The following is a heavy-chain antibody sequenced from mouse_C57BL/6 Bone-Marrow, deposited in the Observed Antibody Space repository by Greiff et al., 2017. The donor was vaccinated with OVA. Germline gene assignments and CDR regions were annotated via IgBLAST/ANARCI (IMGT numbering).Heavy chain of an antibody. V-gene: IGHV1-55*01. CDR3: AGGYYGSSYGFAY. J-gene: IGHJ3*01. CDR1: GYTFTSYW. D-gene: IGHD1-1*01. CDR2: IYPGSGST. Sequence: QVQLQQPGAELVKPGASVKMSCKASGYTFTSYWITWVKQRPGQGLEWIGDIYPGSGSTNYNEKFKSKATLTVDTSSSTAYMQRSSLTSEDSAVYYCAGGYYGSSYGFAYWGQGTLVTVSA.